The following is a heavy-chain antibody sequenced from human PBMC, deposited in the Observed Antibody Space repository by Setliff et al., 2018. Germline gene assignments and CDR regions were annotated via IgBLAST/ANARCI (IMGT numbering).Heavy chain of an antibody. J-gene: IGHJ4*02. CDR3: ARTCSGSGCYAGLES. CDR2: IYSGGSRT. CDR1: GFTFSNYA. V-gene: IGHV3-23*03. Sequence: QPGGSLRLSCEASGFTFSNYAMGWVRQAPGKGLEWVSVIYSGGSRTYSADSVKGRFTIFRDNSRNTLHLQMNSLRPEDTAVYYCARTCSGSGCYAGLESWGQGTPVTVSS. D-gene: IGHD2-15*01.